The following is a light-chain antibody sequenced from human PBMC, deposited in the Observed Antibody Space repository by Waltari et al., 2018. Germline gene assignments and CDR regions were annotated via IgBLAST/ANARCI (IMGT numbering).Light chain of an antibody. J-gene: IGLJ3*02. CDR3: TAYRGSSSWV. CDR2: DVN. CDR1: NSDVGAYNF. V-gene: IGLV2-14*03. Sequence: QSALTQPASVSGSPGQSITISCTGANSDVGAYNFVSWYQQHPGKAPKLMVYDVNNRPSGVSPRFSGSKSGNTAPLTSSGLQAEDEADYYCTAYRGSSSWVFGGGTKLTVL.